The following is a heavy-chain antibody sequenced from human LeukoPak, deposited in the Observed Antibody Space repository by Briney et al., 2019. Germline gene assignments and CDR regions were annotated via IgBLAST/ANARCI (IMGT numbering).Heavy chain of an antibody. CDR1: GYTFTGYY. CDR3: ARGGYYYDSSGYWVY. J-gene: IGHJ4*02. CDR2: INPNSGGT. Sequence: ASVKVSCKASGYTFTGYYMHWVRQAPGQGLEWMGWINPNSGGTNYAQKFQGRVTMTRDTSISTAYMELSRLRSDDTAVYYCARGGYYYDSSGYWVYWGQGTLVTVSS. D-gene: IGHD3-22*01. V-gene: IGHV1-2*02.